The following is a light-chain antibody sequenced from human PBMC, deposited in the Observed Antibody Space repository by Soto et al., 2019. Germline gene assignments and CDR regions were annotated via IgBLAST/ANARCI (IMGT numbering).Light chain of an antibody. CDR3: RQSYSVPHT. CDR2: AAS. CDR1: QNIFSY. Sequence: DIQMTQSPSSLSASVGDRVTITCRASQNIFSYLSWYQHKPGKAPKLLIYAASSLQSGVPSRFSGSGSGTDFALTISSLQPEDFATFYCRQSYSVPHTFGQGTKVEI. V-gene: IGKV1-39*01. J-gene: IGKJ2*01.